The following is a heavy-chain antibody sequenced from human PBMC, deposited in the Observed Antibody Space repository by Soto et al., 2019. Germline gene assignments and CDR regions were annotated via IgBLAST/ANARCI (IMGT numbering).Heavy chain of an antibody. J-gene: IGHJ5*02. CDR3: ARTFTISGLVVNWFDP. CDR2: ISAYNGNT. D-gene: IGHD3-3*01. V-gene: IGHV1-18*01. CDR1: GYTFTSYG. Sequence: VASVKVSCKASGYTFTSYGISWVRQAPGQGLEWMGWISAYNGNTNYAQKLQGRVTMTTDTSTSTAYMELRSLRSDDTAVYYCARTFTISGLVVNWFDPWGQGTLVTASS.